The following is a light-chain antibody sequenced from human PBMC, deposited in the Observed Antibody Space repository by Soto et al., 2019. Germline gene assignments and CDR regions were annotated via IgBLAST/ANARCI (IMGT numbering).Light chain of an antibody. CDR3: SSYAGSNIPVV. Sequence: QSALTQPPSASGSPGQSVTISCTGTSSDVGGYNYVSWYQQHPGKAPKLMIFEVSKRPSGVPDRFSGSKSGITASLTVSGLQAEDEAAYYCSSYAGSNIPVVFGGGTKLTVL. CDR2: EVS. V-gene: IGLV2-8*01. J-gene: IGLJ2*01. CDR1: SSDVGGYNY.